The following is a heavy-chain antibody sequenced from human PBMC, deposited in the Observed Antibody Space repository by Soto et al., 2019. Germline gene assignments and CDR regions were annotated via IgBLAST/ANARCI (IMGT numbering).Heavy chain of an antibody. J-gene: IGHJ3*02. CDR1: GGTFSSYA. Sequence: SVKVSCKASGGTFSSYAISWVRQAPGQGLEWMGGIIPIFGTANYAQKFQGRVTITADESTSTAYMELSSLRSEDTAVYYCLVVITTYDAFDIWGQGTMVTVSS. D-gene: IGHD3-22*01. CDR3: LVVITTYDAFDI. CDR2: IIPIFGTA. V-gene: IGHV1-69*13.